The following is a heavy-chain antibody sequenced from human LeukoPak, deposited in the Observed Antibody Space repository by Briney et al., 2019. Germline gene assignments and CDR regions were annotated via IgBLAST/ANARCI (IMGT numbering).Heavy chain of an antibody. CDR3: TRVFRRDGYNSFDY. Sequence: GGSLRLSCTASGFTFGDYEMSWVRQAPGKGLEWVGFNRSKTYRGTTEYAASVKGRFTISRDDSKSIAYLQMNSLKTEDTAVYYCTRVFRRDGYNSFDYWGQGTLVTVSS. J-gene: IGHJ4*02. CDR2: NRSKTYRGTT. D-gene: IGHD5-24*01. V-gene: IGHV3-49*04. CDR1: GFTFGDYE.